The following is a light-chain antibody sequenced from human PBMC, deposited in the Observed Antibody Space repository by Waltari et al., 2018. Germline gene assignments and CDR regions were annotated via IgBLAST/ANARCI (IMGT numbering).Light chain of an antibody. J-gene: IGLJ2*01. CDR3: LVWHSTIDHQGV. Sequence: SYVVTQSPSVSVAPGETARITCGGDSIGSKSVHWYQQRPGQAPVLVISYDSDRPSWIPGRFSGSNSGNTATLTISWVEAEDEADYYCLVWHSTIDHQGVFGGGTKLTVL. V-gene: IGLV3-21*04. CDR2: YDS. CDR1: SIGSKS.